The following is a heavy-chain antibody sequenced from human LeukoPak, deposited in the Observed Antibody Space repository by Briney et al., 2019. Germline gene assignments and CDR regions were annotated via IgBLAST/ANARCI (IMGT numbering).Heavy chain of an antibody. Sequence: SETLSLTCTVSGGSIISYYWSWIGQPPGKGLEWIGYIYYSGSTNYNPSLKSRVTISVDTSKNQFSLKLSSVTAAHTAVYYCASSYSSSSRWFDPWGQGTLVTVSS. CDR1: GGSIISYY. D-gene: IGHD6-6*01. CDR3: ASSYSSSSRWFDP. CDR2: IYYSGST. J-gene: IGHJ5*02. V-gene: IGHV4-59*01.